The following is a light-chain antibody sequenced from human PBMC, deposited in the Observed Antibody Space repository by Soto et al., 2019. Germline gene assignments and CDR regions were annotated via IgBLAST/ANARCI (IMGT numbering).Light chain of an antibody. CDR2: SDN. V-gene: IGLV1-40*01. CDR1: SSNIGAGYD. CDR3: QSYDSSLSGDV. Sequence: QSVLTQPPSVSGAPGQRVTISCTGSSSNIGAGYDVHWYQQLPGTAPKLLIYSDNNRPSGVPDRFSGSKSATSASLAITGLQAEDEADYYCQSYDSSLSGDVFGTGTKLTVL. J-gene: IGLJ1*01.